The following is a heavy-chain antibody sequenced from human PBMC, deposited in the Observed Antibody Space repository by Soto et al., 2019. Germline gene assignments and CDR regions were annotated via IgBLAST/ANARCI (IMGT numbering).Heavy chain of an antibody. J-gene: IGHJ4*02. D-gene: IGHD3-16*01. CDR3: GRLPRLGDPFDY. CDR1: SYSISSGNW. V-gene: IGHV4-28*01. Sequence: QVQLQESGPGLVKPSDTLSLTCAVSSYSISSGNWWGWIRQPPGKGLEWLAYMSYSGTTYYNPSLKSRVTMSVDTSKNQFSLRLSSVTVVDTAVYFCGRLPRLGDPFDYWGQGILVTVSS. CDR2: MSYSGTT.